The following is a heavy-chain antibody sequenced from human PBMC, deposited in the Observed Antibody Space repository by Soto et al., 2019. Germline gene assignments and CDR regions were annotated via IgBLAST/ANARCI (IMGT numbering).Heavy chain of an antibody. CDR1: GYTFTGYY. D-gene: IGHD6-19*01. Sequence: ASVKVSCKASGYTFTGYYMHWVRQAPGQGLEWMGIINPNGGSTTYAQKFQGRVTLTRDTSTNTVNMELSSLRSEDTAVYYCAREKWLVRRNDPFDIWGQGTMVTVSS. V-gene: IGHV1-46*01. CDR3: AREKWLVRRNDPFDI. J-gene: IGHJ3*02. CDR2: INPNGGST.